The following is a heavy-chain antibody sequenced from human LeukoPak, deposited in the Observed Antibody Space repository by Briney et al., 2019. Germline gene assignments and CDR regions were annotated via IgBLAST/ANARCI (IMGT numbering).Heavy chain of an antibody. CDR1: GFTFSNYA. V-gene: IGHV3-23*01. J-gene: IGHJ6*03. CDR2: ISGSGGST. D-gene: IGHD6-19*01. CDR3: AKGEQWLAYYMDV. Sequence: GGSLRLSCAASGFTFSNYAMSWVRQAPGKGLEWVSAISGSGGSTYYADSVKGRFTISIDTSKNTLYLLMNSLRAEDTAVYYCAKGEQWLAYYMDVWGKGTTVTVSS.